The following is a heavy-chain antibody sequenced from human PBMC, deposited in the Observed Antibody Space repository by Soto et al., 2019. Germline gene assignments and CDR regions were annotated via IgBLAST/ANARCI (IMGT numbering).Heavy chain of an antibody. Sequence: GSLRLSCAASEFTFSSYYMSWVRQAPGKGLEWVANIKQDGSEKYYVDSVKGRFTVSRDNARNSLYLQMDSLRVEDTAVYYCATYCSSTTCRSYWGQGTLVTVSS. J-gene: IGHJ4*02. D-gene: IGHD2-2*01. CDR3: ATYCSSTTCRSY. CDR1: EFTFSSYY. CDR2: IKQDGSEK. V-gene: IGHV3-7*05.